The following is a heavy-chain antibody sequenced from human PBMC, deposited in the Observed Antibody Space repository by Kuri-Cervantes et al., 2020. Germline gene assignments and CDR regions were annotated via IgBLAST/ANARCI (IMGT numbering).Heavy chain of an antibody. D-gene: IGHD3-16*01. V-gene: IGHV4-59*01. CDR2: IYYSGST. CDR3: ARLDYLNYYGMDV. Sequence: GSLRLSCTVSGGSISSYYWSWIRQPPGKGLEWIGYIYYSGSTNYNPSLKNRVTISVDTSKNQFSLKLSSVTAADTAVYYCARLDYLNYYGMDVWGQGTTVTVSS. J-gene: IGHJ6*02. CDR1: GGSISSYY.